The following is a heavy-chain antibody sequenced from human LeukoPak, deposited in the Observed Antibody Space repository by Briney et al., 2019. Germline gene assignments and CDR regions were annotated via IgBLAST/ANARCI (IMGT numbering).Heavy chain of an antibody. V-gene: IGHV4-59*01. Sequence: SETLSLTCTVSGGSISNKYWSWIRQPPGKGLEWIGYIYYGGSTNYNPSLKSRVTISVDTSKNQFSLQLSSVTAADTAVYYCARDSGYYDILTGRDAFDIWGQGTMVTVSS. CDR3: ARDSGYYDILTGRDAFDI. J-gene: IGHJ3*02. CDR1: GGSISNKY. D-gene: IGHD3-9*01. CDR2: IYYGGST.